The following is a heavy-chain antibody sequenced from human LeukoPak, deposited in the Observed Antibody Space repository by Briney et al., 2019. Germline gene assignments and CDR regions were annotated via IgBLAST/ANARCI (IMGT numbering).Heavy chain of an antibody. CDR3: AKVGGYLGGPFSYYFDY. CDR1: GGSISSYY. V-gene: IGHV4-59*01. D-gene: IGHD1-26*01. J-gene: IGHJ4*02. CDR2: IYYSGST. Sequence: PSETLSLTCTVSGGSISSYYWSWIRQPPGKGLEWIGYIYYSGSTNYNPSLKSRVTISVDTSKNQFSLKLSSVTAADTAVYYCAKVGGYLGGPFSYYFDYWGQGTLVTVSS.